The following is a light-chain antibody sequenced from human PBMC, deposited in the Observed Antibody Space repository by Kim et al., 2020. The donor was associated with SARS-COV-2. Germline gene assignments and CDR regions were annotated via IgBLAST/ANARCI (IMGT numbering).Light chain of an antibody. Sequence: DIQMTQSPSTLSASVGDRVTIACRASQSISTWLAWYQQKPGKAPKLLIYDASGLQSGVPSRFSGSGSGTEFTLTISSLQPDDFATYYCQQYNSLSSVTFGQGTKPEI. CDR3: QQYNSLSSVT. J-gene: IGKJ2*01. CDR2: DAS. CDR1: QSISTW. V-gene: IGKV1-5*01.